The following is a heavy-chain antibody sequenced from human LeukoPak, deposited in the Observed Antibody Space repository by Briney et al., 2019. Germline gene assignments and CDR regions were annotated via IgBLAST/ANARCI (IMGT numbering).Heavy chain of an antibody. V-gene: IGHV3-30*04. CDR1: GFTFSSYA. J-gene: IGHJ3*02. Sequence: GRSLRLSCAASGFTFSSYAMHWVRQAPGKGLEWVAVISYDGGNKYYADSVKGRFTISRDNSKNTLYLQMNSLRAEDTAVYYCARDRAAAGFDAFDIWGQGTMVTVSS. CDR2: ISYDGGNK. CDR3: ARDRAAAGFDAFDI. D-gene: IGHD6-13*01.